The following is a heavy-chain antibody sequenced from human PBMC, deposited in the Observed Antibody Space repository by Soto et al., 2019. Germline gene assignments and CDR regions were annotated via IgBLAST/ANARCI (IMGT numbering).Heavy chain of an antibody. CDR3: ARVIYRRFLEWSTNYYGMDV. D-gene: IGHD3-3*01. Sequence: XSVKVSCKASVYTFTSYYMHWVRQAPGQGLEWMGIINPSGGSTSYAQKFQGRVTMTRDTSTSTVYMELSSLRSEDTAVYYCARVIYRRFLEWSTNYYGMDVWGQGTTVTSP. V-gene: IGHV1-46*01. CDR2: INPSGGST. J-gene: IGHJ6*02. CDR1: VYTFTSYY.